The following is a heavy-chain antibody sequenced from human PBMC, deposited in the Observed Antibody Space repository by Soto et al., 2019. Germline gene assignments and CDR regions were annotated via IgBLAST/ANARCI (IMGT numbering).Heavy chain of an antibody. CDR3: AHTKGYCSSTSCKDAKGGFDY. CDR2: IYWDDDK. V-gene: IGHV2-5*05. CDR1: GLSLSSSGVG. Sequence: SGPTLVNPTQTLTLTCTFSGLSLSSSGVGVGWIRQPPGKALEWLALIYWDDDKRYGPSLENRLTITKDTSKNQVVLTMTNMDPVDTATYYCAHTKGYCSSTSCKDAKGGFDYWGQGTLVTVSS. D-gene: IGHD2-2*01. J-gene: IGHJ4*02.